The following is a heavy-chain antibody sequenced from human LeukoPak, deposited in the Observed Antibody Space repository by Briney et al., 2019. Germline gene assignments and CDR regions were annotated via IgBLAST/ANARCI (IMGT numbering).Heavy chain of an antibody. J-gene: IGHJ5*02. D-gene: IGHD3-3*01. V-gene: IGHV4-38-2*02. CDR1: GYSISSGYY. CDR3: ARDPGYYDFWSGSRGVWFDP. CDR2: IHHSGST. Sequence: PSETLSLTCTVSGYSISSGYYWGWIRQPPGKGLEWIGSIHHSGSTYYNPSLKSRVTISVDTSKNQFSLKLSSVTAADTAVYYCARDPGYYDFWSGSRGVWFDPWGQGTLVTVSS.